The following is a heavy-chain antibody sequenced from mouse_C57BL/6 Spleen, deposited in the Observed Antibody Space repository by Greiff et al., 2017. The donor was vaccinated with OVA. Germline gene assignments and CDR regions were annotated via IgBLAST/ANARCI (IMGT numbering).Heavy chain of an antibody. D-gene: IGHD1-2*01. V-gene: IGHV10-1*01. J-gene: IGHJ1*03. Sequence: EVKLVESGGGLVQPKGSLKLSCAASGFSFNTYAMNWVRQAPGKGLEWVARIRSKSNNYATYYADSVKDRFTISRDDSESMLYLQMNNLKTEDTAMYYCVGVGWGYFDVWGTGTTVTVSS. CDR1: GFSFNTYA. CDR3: VGVGWGYFDV. CDR2: IRSKSNNYAT.